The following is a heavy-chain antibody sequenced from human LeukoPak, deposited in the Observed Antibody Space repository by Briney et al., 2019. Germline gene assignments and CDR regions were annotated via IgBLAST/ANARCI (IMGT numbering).Heavy chain of an antibody. CDR2: IFPGDSDT. CDR1: GYSFSSYW. Sequence: GESLQISCKGSGYSFSSYWIGWVRQMPGKGLEWMGIIFPGDSDTRYSPSFQGQVTISADKSISTAYVQWSSLKASDTAMYYCARLGTAGVYYDSSGYWYWGQGTLVTVSS. V-gene: IGHV5-51*01. J-gene: IGHJ4*02. CDR3: ARLGTAGVYYDSSGYWY. D-gene: IGHD3-22*01.